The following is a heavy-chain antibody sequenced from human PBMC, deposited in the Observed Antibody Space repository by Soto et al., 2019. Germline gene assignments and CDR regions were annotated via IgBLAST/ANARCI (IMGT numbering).Heavy chain of an antibody. D-gene: IGHD6-19*01. V-gene: IGHV2-5*02. J-gene: IGHJ5*02. CDR2: IYWDDDK. CDR1: GFSLTTSGVG. CDR3: AHKGALVAGSFDP. Sequence: QITLKESGPTLVQPTQALTLTCTFSGFSLTTSGVGVGWIRQPPGKALEWLALIYWDDDKRYSPSLQSRLTITQDTAKTQLVLTMTTMDPVATATYYCAHKGALVAGSFDPWGQGTLVTVAS.